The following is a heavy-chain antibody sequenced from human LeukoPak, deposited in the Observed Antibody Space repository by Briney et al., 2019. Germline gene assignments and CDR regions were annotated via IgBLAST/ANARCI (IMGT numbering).Heavy chain of an antibody. CDR2: INPNIGGT. CDR1: GYTFTGYY. J-gene: IGHJ4*02. CDR3: ATDPNYYGSGSLDY. D-gene: IGHD3-10*01. V-gene: IGHV1-2*02. Sequence: GASVKVSCKASGYTFTGYYMHWVRQAPGQGLECMGWINPNIGGTNYAQKFQGRVTMTEDTSTDTVYMELSSLSSDDTAVYHCATDPNYYGSGSLDYWGQGTLVNVSS.